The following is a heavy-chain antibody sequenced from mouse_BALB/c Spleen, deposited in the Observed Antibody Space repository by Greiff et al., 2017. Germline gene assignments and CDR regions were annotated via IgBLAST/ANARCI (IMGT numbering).Heavy chain of an antibody. J-gene: IGHJ3*01. D-gene: IGHD2-4*01. CDR1: GYTFTSYW. Sequence: QVHVKQPGAELVRPGASVKLSCKASGYTFTSYWINWVKQRPGQGLEWIGNIYPSDSYTNYNQKFKDKATLTVDKSSSTAYMQLSSPTSEDSAVYYCTRSMITSFAYWGQGTLVTVSA. V-gene: IGHV1-69*02. CDR2: IYPSDSYT. CDR3: TRSMITSFAY.